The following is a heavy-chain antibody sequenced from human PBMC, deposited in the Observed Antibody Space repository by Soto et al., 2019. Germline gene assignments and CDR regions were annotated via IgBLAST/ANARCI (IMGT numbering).Heavy chain of an antibody. D-gene: IGHD6-19*01. CDR2: MTPNSGNT. J-gene: IGHJ4*02. CDR1: GYIFTSYD. Sequence: QVQLVQSGAEVKKPGASVKVSCKASGYIFTSYDINWVRQATGQGLEWMGWMTPNSGNTGYAQKFQGRVTITRNTSISTSYMELSSLRSEDTAVYYCARSQDGGWYVDYWGQGTLVTVSS. CDR3: ARSQDGGWYVDY. V-gene: IGHV1-8*01.